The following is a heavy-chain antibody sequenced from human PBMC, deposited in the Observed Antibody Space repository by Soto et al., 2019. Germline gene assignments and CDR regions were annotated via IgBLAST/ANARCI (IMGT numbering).Heavy chain of an antibody. CDR2: IIPIFGTA. D-gene: IGHD2-2*01. CDR1: GGTFSRHA. V-gene: IGHV1-69*06. J-gene: IGHJ5*02. CDR3: ARASRRGYQLLSWFDP. Sequence: QVQLVQSGAEVRKPGSSVKVSCKASGGTFSRHAISWVRQAPGQGLEWMGGIIPIFGTANHAQKLQGRVTMTTDTSTSTAYMELRSLRSDDTAVYYCARASRRGYQLLSWFDPWGQGTLVTVSS.